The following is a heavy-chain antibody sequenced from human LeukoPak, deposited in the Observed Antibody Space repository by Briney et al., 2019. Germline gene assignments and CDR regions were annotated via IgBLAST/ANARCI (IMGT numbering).Heavy chain of an antibody. D-gene: IGHD3-10*01. Sequence: ASVKVSCKASGYTFTGYYMHWVRQAPGQGLEWMGWINPNSGGTNCAQKFQGRVTMTRDTSISTAYMELSRLRSDDTAVYYCARATMVRGVGFAGYWGQGTLVTVSS. J-gene: IGHJ4*02. CDR1: GYTFTGYY. CDR2: INPNSGGT. V-gene: IGHV1-2*02. CDR3: ARATMVRGVGFAGY.